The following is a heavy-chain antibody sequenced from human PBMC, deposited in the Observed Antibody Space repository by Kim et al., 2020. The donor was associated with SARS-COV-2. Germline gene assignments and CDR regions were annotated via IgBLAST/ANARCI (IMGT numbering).Heavy chain of an antibody. D-gene: IGHD6-13*01. Sequence: NYNPSLKSRVTISVDTSKNQFSLKLSSVTAADTAVYYCARQEAAAGTFDYWGQGTLVTVSS. J-gene: IGHJ4*02. CDR3: ARQEAAAGTFDY. V-gene: IGHV4-59*08.